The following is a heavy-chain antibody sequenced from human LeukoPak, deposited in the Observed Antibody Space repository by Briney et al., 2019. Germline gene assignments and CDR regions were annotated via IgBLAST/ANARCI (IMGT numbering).Heavy chain of an antibody. D-gene: IGHD6-19*01. CDR1: GGSISNVRYY. J-gene: IGHJ4*02. V-gene: IGHV4-61*02. CDR2: IYTSGST. Sequence: SQTLSLTCTVSGGSISNVRYYWIWIRQPAGKGLEWIGRIYTSGSTNYNPSLRSRVTISLDTSNNQFSLNLHSVTAADTAVYYCTTQFGLLAGLDCWGQGIRVTVSS. CDR3: TTQFGLLAGLDC.